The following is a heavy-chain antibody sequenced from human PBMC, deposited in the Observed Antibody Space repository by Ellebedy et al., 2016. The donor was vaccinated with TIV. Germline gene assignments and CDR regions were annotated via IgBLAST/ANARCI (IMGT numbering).Heavy chain of an antibody. CDR3: TTDLIWSGGDY. CDR2: LKSKTDGGTA. CDR1: GFSFTGAW. J-gene: IGHJ4*02. D-gene: IGHD3-10*01. V-gene: IGHV3-15*07. Sequence: PGGSLRLSCEVSGFSFTGAWMNWVRQAPGKGLEWVGRLKSKTDGGTADYGAFVKGRFTISRDDSKSTLYLEMNSLITEDTGVYYCTTDLIWSGGDYWGQGTLVTVSS.